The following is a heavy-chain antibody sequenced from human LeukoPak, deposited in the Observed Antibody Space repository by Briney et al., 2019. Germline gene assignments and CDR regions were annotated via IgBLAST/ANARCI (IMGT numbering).Heavy chain of an antibody. CDR1: GGTFSSYA. CDR2: IIPILGIA. Sequence: SVKVSCKASGGTFSSYAISWVRQAPGQGLEWMGRIIPILGIANYAQKFQGRVTITADKSTGTAYMELSSLRSEDTAVYYCARVDSLLYGGSNGAFDIWGQGTMVTVSS. J-gene: IGHJ3*02. D-gene: IGHD4-23*01. V-gene: IGHV1-69*04. CDR3: ARVDSLLYGGSNGAFDI.